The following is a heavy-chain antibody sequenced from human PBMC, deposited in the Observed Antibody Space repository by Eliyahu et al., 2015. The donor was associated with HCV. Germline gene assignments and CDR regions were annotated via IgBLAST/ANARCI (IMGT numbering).Heavy chain of an antibody. CDR2: IYFRATWYN. CDR3: VRDGGDGPECFDY. J-gene: IGHJ4*02. V-gene: IGHV6-1*01. Sequence: LEWLGRIYFRATWYNHYAVSVQGRITINPDTSNNQFSLQLHSVTPEDTAVYYCVRDGGDGPECFDYWGQGTLVTVSS. D-gene: IGHD3-10*01.